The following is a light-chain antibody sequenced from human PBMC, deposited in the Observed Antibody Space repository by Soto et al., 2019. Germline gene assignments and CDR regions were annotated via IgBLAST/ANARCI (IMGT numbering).Light chain of an antibody. CDR1: SSDVGKYNF. V-gene: IGLV2-8*01. J-gene: IGLJ2*01. CDR2: EVT. CDR3: TSYAGSSISVV. Sequence: QSALTQPPSASGSPGQSVTISCTGASSDVGKYNFVSWYQQHPGKAPKLMIYEVTERPSGVPDRFSCSKSGNTASLTVSGLQAEDEADYYCTSYAGSSISVVFGGGTKLTVL.